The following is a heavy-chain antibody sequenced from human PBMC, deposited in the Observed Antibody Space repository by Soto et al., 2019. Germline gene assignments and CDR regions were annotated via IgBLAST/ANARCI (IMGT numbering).Heavy chain of an antibody. J-gene: IGHJ6*03. CDR1: GYTFTSYD. D-gene: IGHD3-3*01. CDR2: MNPNSGNT. V-gene: IGHV1-8*01. Sequence: ASVKVSCKASGYTFTSYDINWVRQATGQGLEWMGWMNPNSGNTGYAQKFQGRVTMTRNTSISTAYMGLSSLRSEDTAVYYCARGYTYDFWSGSYYYYYYMDVWGKGTTVTVSS. CDR3: ARGYTYDFWSGSYYYYYYMDV.